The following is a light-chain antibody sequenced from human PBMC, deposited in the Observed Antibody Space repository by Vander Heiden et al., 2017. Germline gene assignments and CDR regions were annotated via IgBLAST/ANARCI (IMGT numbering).Light chain of an antibody. Sequence: QSALTPPASVSGSRGQSITISCTGPSSSVDCYNYVAWHEQAPGKRTQLMIYDVSNRPSGASNRFSGSKSGNTASLTISGLQAEDEADYYCSSYTSSSTWVIGVGTTLTVL. J-gene: IGLJ3*02. CDR2: DVS. V-gene: IGLV2-14*01. CDR1: SSSVDCYNY. CDR3: SSYTSSSTWV.